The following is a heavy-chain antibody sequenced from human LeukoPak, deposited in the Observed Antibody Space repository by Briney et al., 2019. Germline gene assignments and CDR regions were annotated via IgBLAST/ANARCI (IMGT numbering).Heavy chain of an antibody. Sequence: AAVKVSCKASGYIFTGYYMHWVRQAPGQGLEWMGWINPNSGGRNSARKFQGRVTMTRDTSISTAYMELSRLTSDDTAVYYCARYPYSGSYHFDYWGQGTLVTVSS. J-gene: IGHJ4*02. V-gene: IGHV1-2*02. CDR3: ARYPYSGSYHFDY. CDR2: INPNSGGR. CDR1: GYIFTGYY. D-gene: IGHD1-26*01.